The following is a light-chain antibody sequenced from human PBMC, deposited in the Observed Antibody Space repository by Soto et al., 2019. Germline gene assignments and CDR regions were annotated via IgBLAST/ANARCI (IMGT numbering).Light chain of an antibody. V-gene: IGLV1-40*01. CDR3: QSYDSSLSAVV. J-gene: IGLJ2*01. Sequence: QSVLTQPPSVSGAPGQRVTISCTGSSSNIGAGYDVHWYQQLPGTAPKLLIYGNSNRPSGVPDRFSGSKSGTSASLAITGRQAEDEAYYYCQSYDSSLSAVVVGGGTKLTV. CDR2: GNS. CDR1: SSNIGAGYD.